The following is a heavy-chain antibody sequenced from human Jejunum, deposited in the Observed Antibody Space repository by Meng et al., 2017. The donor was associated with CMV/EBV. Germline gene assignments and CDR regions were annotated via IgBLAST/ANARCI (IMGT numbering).Heavy chain of an antibody. V-gene: IGHV4-59*01. CDR1: DASIINNY. J-gene: IGHJ4*02. D-gene: IGHD6-13*01. CDR3: ARDPKASSWYHFDY. Sequence: TVSDASIINNYWVLIRQSPEKGLEWIVYYSGSTNYNPSLRSRVTMALDTSKNQLSLRLSFVTVEDTAVYYCARDPKASSWYHFDYWGQGMLVTVSS. CDR2: YYSGST.